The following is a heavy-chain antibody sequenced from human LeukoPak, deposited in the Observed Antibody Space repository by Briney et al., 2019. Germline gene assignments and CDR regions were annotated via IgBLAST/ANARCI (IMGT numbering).Heavy chain of an antibody. CDR3: VRGLGGN. CDR2: INSDGTII. V-gene: IGHV3-74*01. CDR1: GNYW. Sequence: GGSLRLSCAASGNYWMHWVRQVPGKGLVWVSHINSDGTIINYADSVKGRFTISRDNAKNTLWLQMNSLRAEDTAVYYCVRGLGGNWGQGIPVTVSS. D-gene: IGHD1-26*01. J-gene: IGHJ4*02.